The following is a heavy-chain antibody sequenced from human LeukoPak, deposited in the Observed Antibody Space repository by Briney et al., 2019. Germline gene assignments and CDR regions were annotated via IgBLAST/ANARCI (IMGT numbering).Heavy chain of an antibody. CDR2: INSDGSST. CDR1: GFTFSSYW. CDR3: ARSWYYYDSSGYLDY. D-gene: IGHD3-22*01. Sequence: PGGSLRLSCAASGFTFSSYWMHWVRQAPGKGLVWVSRINSDGSSTSYADSVKGRFTISRDNAKNTLYLQMNSLRAEDTAVYYCARSWYYYDSSGYLDYWGQGTLVTVSS. V-gene: IGHV3-74*01. J-gene: IGHJ4*02.